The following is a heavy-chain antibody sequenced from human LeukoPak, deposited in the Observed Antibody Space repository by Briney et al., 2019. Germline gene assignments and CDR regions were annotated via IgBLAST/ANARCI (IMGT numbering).Heavy chain of an antibody. CDR2: IKQDGSEK. CDR3: ARDKAAVLDF. V-gene: IGHV3-7*01. Sequence: PGGSLRLSCAGSGFTFSSYWMTWVRQAPGKGLEWVANIKQDGSEKYYVDSVRGRFAISRDNAKNSLYLQMNSLRAEDTAVYYCARDKAAVLDFWGQGTLVTVSS. D-gene: IGHD6-25*01. CDR1: GFTFSSYW. J-gene: IGHJ4*02.